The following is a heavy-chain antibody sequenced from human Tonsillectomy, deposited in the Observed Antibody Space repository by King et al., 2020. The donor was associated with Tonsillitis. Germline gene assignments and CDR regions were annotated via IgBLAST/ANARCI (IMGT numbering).Heavy chain of an antibody. CDR2: IYSGGST. CDR3: ARDVAAAGFLWD. CDR1: GFTVSSNY. Sequence: QLVQSGGGLIQPGGSLRLSCAASGFTVSSNYMSWVRQAPGKGLEWVSVIYSGGSTCYADSVKGRFTISRANSKNTVYLQMNSLRAEDTAVYYCARDVAAAGFLWDWGQGTLVTVSS. J-gene: IGHJ4*02. V-gene: IGHV3-53*01. D-gene: IGHD6-13*01.